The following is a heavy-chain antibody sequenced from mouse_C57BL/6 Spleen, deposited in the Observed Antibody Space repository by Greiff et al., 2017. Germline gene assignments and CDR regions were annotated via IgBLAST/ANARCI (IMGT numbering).Heavy chain of an antibody. J-gene: IGHJ3*01. CDR3: ARRLYYGTPFAD. CDR1: GYTFTSYW. V-gene: IGHV1-50*01. CDR2: IDPSDSYT. Sequence: VQLQQPGAELVKPGASVKLSCKASGYTFTSYWMQWVKQRPGQGLEWIGGIDPSDSYTNYNQKFKGKATLTVDTSSSTAYMQLSSLTSEDSAVYYCARRLYYGTPFADWGQGTLVTVSA. D-gene: IGHD1-1*01.